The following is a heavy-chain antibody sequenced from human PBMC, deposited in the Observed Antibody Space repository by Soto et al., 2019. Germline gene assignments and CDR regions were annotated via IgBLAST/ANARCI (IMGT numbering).Heavy chain of an antibody. CDR3: ARPVYSSSSYGMDV. J-gene: IGHJ6*02. Sequence: EVQLVESGGGLVQPGGSLRLSCAASGFTFSSYSMNWVRQAPGKALEWVAYISSSSSTIYYADSVKGRFTISRDNAKNSLYLEMNSLRGEDTAVYYCARPVYSSSSYGMDVWGQGTTVTVSS. CDR1: GFTFSSYS. V-gene: IGHV3-48*01. D-gene: IGHD6-6*01. CDR2: ISSSSSTI.